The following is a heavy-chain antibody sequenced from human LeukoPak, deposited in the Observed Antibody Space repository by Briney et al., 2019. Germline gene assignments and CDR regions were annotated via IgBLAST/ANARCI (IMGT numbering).Heavy chain of an antibody. Sequence: SQTLSLTCAISGDSVSSNSAAWNWIRQSPSRGLEWLGRTYYRSKWDNDYAVSVKSRITINPDPSKNQFSLQLNSVTPEDTAVYYCARDNWGAVAGKMVYYFDYWGQGTLVTVSS. D-gene: IGHD6-19*01. J-gene: IGHJ4*02. CDR2: TYYRSKWDN. V-gene: IGHV6-1*01. CDR3: ARDNWGAVAGKMVYYFDY. CDR1: GDSVSSNSAA.